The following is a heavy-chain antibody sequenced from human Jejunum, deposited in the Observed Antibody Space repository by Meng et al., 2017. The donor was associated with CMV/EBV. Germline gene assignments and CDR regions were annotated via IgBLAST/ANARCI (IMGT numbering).Heavy chain of an antibody. CDR2: INCNDGDT. V-gene: IGHV1-46*01. CDR3: ARELSYTAALDY. D-gene: IGHD2/OR15-2a*01. J-gene: IGHJ4*02. CDR1: GDTVTSCN. Sequence: QVQLVLFGGEEKQPGCSVEVYDKALGDTVTSCNIHWVRQAPGQWLEWLEFINCNDGDTGYANKFQGRVSMTRDKSTRIVHMEMSSLRSEDTALYYCARELSYTAALDYWGQGTLVTVSS.